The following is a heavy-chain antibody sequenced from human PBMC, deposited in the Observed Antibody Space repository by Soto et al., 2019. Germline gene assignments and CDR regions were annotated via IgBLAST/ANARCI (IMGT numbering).Heavy chain of an antibody. V-gene: IGHV3-23*01. J-gene: IGHJ4*02. D-gene: IGHD4-17*01. CDR1: GFTFSSYA. Sequence: GGSLRLSCAASGFTFSSYAMSWVRQAPGKGLEWVSAISGSGGSTYYADSVKGRFTISRDNSKNTLYLQMNSLRAEDTAVYYCAKDRLRGEQDYGDYSFWGQGTLVTVSS. CDR3: AKDRLRGEQDYGDYSF. CDR2: ISGSGGST.